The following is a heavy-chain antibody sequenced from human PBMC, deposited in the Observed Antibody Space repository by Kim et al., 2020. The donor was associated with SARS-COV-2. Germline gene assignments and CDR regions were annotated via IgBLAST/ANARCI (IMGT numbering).Heavy chain of an antibody. CDR1: GGSISSGGYY. Sequence: SETLSLTCTVSGGSISSGGYYWSWIRQHPGKGLEWIGYIYYSGSTYYNPSLKSRVTISVDTSKNQFSLKLSSVTAADTAVYYCARDWYSSGWYTNWFDPWGQGTLVTVSS. CDR2: IYYSGST. V-gene: IGHV4-31*03. J-gene: IGHJ5*02. D-gene: IGHD6-19*01. CDR3: ARDWYSSGWYTNWFDP.